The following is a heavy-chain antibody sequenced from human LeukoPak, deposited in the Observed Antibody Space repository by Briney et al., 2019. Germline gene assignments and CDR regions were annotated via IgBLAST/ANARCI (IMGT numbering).Heavy chain of an antibody. CDR1: GFTFSSYS. CDR3: ARGASSWEYTTFDI. V-gene: IGHV3-21*01. CDR2: ISSSSSYI. Sequence: PGGSLRLSCAASGFTFSSYSMNWVRQAPGKGLEWVSSISSSSSYIYYADSVKGRFTISRDNAKNSLYLQMNSLRAEDTAVYYCARGASSWEYTTFDIWGQGTIVTVSS. D-gene: IGHD6-13*01. J-gene: IGHJ3*02.